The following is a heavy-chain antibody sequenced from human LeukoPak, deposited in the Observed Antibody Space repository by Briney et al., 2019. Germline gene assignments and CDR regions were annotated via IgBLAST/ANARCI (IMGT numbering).Heavy chain of an antibody. Sequence: KHGESLKISCKGSGYSFIRYWIGWVRQMPGKGLEWMGIIYPGDSETRYSPSFQGQVTISADKSISTACLQWSSLKASDTAMYYCATGGVYSSNFDYWGQGTLVTVSS. D-gene: IGHD6-13*01. CDR3: ATGGVYSSNFDY. CDR2: IYPGDSET. CDR1: GYSFIRYW. V-gene: IGHV5-51*01. J-gene: IGHJ4*02.